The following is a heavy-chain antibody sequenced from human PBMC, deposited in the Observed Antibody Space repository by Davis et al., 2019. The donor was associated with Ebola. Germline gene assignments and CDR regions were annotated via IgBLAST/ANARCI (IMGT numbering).Heavy chain of an antibody. J-gene: IGHJ4*02. CDR3: AKAPVRFLEWFTTDY. CDR1: GFTFSNYG. Sequence: GESLKISCAASGFTFSNYGMHWVRQAPGKGLEWVSAISGSGGSTYYAGSVKGRFTISRDNSRNTLYLQMNSLRAEDTAVYYCAKAPVRFLEWFTTDYWGKGTLVTVSS. CDR2: ISGSGGST. V-gene: IGHV3-23*01. D-gene: IGHD3-3*01.